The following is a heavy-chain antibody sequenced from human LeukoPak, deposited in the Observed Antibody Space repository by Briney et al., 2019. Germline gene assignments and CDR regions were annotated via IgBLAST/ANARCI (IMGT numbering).Heavy chain of an antibody. Sequence: SETLSLTCAVYGGSFSGYYWSWIRQPPGKGLEWIGEINHSGSTNYNPSLKSRVTISVDTSKNQFSLKLSSVTAADTAVYYCARDSVGDGYNYDYWGQGTLVTVSS. CDR1: GGSFSGYY. J-gene: IGHJ4*02. D-gene: IGHD5-24*01. CDR3: ARDSVGDGYNYDY. CDR2: INHSGST. V-gene: IGHV4-34*01.